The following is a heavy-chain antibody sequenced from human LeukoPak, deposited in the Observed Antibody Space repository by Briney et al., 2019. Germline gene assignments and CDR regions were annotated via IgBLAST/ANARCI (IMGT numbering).Heavy chain of an antibody. CDR2: INHSGST. D-gene: IGHD3-16*02. CDR3: ARGRTYDYVWGSYRYEYFDY. J-gene: IGHJ4*02. CDR1: GGSFSGYY. V-gene: IGHV4-34*01. Sequence: SETLSLTCAVYGGSFSGYYWSWIRQPPGKGLEWIGEINHSGSTNYNPSLKSRVTISVDTSKNQFSPKLSSVTAADTAVYYCARGRTYDYVWGSYRYEYFDYWGQGTLVTVSS.